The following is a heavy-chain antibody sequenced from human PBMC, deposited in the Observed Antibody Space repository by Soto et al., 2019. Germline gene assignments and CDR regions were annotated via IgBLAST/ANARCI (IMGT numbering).Heavy chain of an antibody. D-gene: IGHD2-2*01. J-gene: IGHJ6*03. CDR1: GFTFSSYG. CDR3: ARALVVPAAPGYYYYYMDV. CDR2: IWYDGSNK. Sequence: GGSLRLSCAASGFTFSSYGMHWVRQAPGKGLEWVAVIWYDGSNKYYADSVKGRFTISRDNSKNTLYLQMNSLRAEDTAVYYCARALVVPAAPGYYYYYMDVWGKGTTVTVSS. V-gene: IGHV3-33*01.